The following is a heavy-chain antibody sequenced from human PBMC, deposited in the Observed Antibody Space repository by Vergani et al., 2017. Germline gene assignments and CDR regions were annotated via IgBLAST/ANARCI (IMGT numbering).Heavy chain of an antibody. CDR1: GFTFSSYA. CDR2: ISGSGGST. V-gene: IGHV3-23*01. CDR3: AKGVTIFGVVPNWFDP. D-gene: IGHD3-3*01. J-gene: IGHJ5*02. Sequence: EVQLLESGGGLVQPGGSLRLSCAVSGFTFSSYAMSWVRQAPGKGVEGVSAISGSGGSTYYADSVKGRFTISRDNSKNTLYQQMNSLRAEDTAVYYCAKGVTIFGVVPNWFDPWGQGTLVTVSS.